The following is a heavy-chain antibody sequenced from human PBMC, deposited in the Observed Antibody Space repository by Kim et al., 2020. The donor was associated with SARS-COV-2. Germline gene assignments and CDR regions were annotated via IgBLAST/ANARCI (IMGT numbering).Heavy chain of an antibody. CDR2: INHSGST. J-gene: IGHJ6*02. Sequence: SETLSLTCAVYGGSFSGYYWSWIRQPPGKGLEWIGEINHSGSTNYNPSLKSRVTISVDTSKNQFSLKLSSVTAADTAVYYCARGVREFGDYALYYYYGMDVWGQGTTVTVSS. CDR1: GGSFSGYY. D-gene: IGHD4-17*01. CDR3: ARGVREFGDYALYYYYGMDV. V-gene: IGHV4-34*01.